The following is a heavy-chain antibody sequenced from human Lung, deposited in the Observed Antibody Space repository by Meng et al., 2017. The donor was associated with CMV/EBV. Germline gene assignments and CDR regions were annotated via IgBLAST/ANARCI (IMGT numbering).Heavy chain of an antibody. D-gene: IGHD2-15*01. CDR3: TTGYCSGGDCYSFVIDH. CDR1: GVTFGDYS. CDR2: IASKAYGGTT. J-gene: IGHJ4*02. V-gene: IGHV3-49*04. Sequence: SCTASGVTFGDYSMNWVRQAPGKGLEWVGFIASKAYGGTTEYAASVKGRFTISRDDSKSLAYLQMNSLKAEDTALYYCTTGYCSGGDCYSFVIDHWXQGTXVNGAS.